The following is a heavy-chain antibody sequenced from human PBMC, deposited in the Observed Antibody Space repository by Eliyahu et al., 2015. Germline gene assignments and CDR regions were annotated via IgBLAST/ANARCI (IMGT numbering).Heavy chain of an antibody. Sequence: QVQLVESGGGVVQPGRSLRLSCAASGFXFXXYXXXWVRQAPGKGLEWVGVIWYDGSNKYYADSVKGRFTISRDNSKNTLYLQMNSLRAEDTAVYYCARENIVVVPAARYYYYYYGMDVWGQGTTVTVSS. D-gene: IGHD2-2*01. CDR2: IWYDGSNK. CDR1: GFXFXXYX. V-gene: IGHV3-33*01. J-gene: IGHJ6*02. CDR3: ARENIVVVPAARYYYYYYGMDV.